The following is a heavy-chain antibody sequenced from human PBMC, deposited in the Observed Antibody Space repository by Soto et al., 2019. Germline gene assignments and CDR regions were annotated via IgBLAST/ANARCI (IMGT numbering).Heavy chain of an antibody. J-gene: IGHJ4*02. V-gene: IGHV4-34*01. D-gene: IGHD3-16*02. CDR3: ARGFHDYVWGSYRYFDY. CDR1: GGSFSGYY. CDR2: INHSGST. Sequence: QVQLQQWGAGLLKPSETLSLTCAVYGGSFSGYYWSWIRQPPGKGLEWNGEINHSGSTNYNPSLKSRVTISVDTSKNQFSLKLSSVTAADTAVYYCARGFHDYVWGSYRYFDYWGQGTLVTVSS.